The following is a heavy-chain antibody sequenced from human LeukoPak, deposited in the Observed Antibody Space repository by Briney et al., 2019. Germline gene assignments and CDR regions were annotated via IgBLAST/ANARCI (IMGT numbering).Heavy chain of an antibody. CDR1: GFTSSSYA. D-gene: IGHD3-22*01. CDR3: AKENWVYNWKYDSSGSGINY. J-gene: IGHJ4*02. V-gene: IGHV3-23*01. Sequence: GGSLRLSCAASGFTSSSYAMSWVRQAPGKGLEWVSTISGGGGSTYYADSVKGRFSISRDNSKNTLYLQMNSLRGEDTAVYYCAKENWVYNWKYDSSGSGINYWGQGTLVTVSS. CDR2: ISGGGGST.